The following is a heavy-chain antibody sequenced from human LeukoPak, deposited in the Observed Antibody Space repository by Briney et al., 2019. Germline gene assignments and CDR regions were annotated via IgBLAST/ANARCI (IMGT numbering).Heavy chain of an antibody. CDR3: ARAGGDYGDYYHYYYYMDV. CDR1: GYTLTSHD. CDR2: MNPNSGDT. V-gene: IGHV1-8*01. Sequence: ASVKVSCKASGYTLTSHDINWVRQATGQGLEWMGWMNPNSGDTGYAQKFQGRVTMTRDTSINTAYMELSSLTSEDTAVYNCARAGGDYGDYYHYYYYMDVWGSGTTVTVSS. J-gene: IGHJ6*03. D-gene: IGHD4-17*01.